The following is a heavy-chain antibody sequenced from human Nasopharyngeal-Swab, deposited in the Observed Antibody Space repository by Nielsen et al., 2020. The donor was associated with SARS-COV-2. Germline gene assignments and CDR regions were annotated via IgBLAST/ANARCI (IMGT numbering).Heavy chain of an antibody. D-gene: IGHD6-13*01. CDR1: GYRFSSYW. Sequence: GESLKISCDVSGYRFSSYWIGWVRQMPGKGLEWMWIIYPGDSDTRYSPSFQGQVTISADKSISTAYLQWSSLKASDTAMYYCARLGSSWSDYFDYWGQGTLVTVSS. V-gene: IGHV5-51*01. CDR2: IYPGDSDT. CDR3: ARLGSSWSDYFDY. J-gene: IGHJ4*02.